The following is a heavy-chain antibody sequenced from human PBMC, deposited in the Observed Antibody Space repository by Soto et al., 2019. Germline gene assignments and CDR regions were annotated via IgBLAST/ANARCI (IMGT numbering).Heavy chain of an antibody. J-gene: IGHJ4*02. D-gene: IGHD6-19*01. CDR1: GFTFSSYA. Sequence: EVQLLESGGGLVQPGGSLRLSCAASGFTFSSYAMSWVRQAPGKGLGWVSAISGSGGSTYYADSVKGRFTISRDNSKNTLYLQMNSLRAEDTAVYYCAKVSRSSGCLDYWGQGTLVTVSS. V-gene: IGHV3-23*01. CDR2: ISGSGGST. CDR3: AKVSRSSGCLDY.